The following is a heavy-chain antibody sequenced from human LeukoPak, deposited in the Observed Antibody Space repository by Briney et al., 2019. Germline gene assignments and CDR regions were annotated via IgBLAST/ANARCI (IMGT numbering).Heavy chain of an antibody. CDR2: IRYDGSNK. CDR1: GFTFSSYG. V-gene: IGHV3-30*02. J-gene: IGHJ3*02. Sequence: GGSLRLSCAASGFTFSSYGMHWVRQAPGKGLEWVAFIRYDGSNKYYADSVKGRFTISRDNSKNTLYLQMNSLRAEDTAVYHCAKDFLPYYDILTGYSHDALDIWGQGTMVTVSS. D-gene: IGHD3-9*01. CDR3: AKDFLPYYDILTGYSHDALDI.